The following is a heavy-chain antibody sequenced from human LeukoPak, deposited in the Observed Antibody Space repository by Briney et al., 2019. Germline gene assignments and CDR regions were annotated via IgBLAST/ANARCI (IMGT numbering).Heavy chain of an antibody. CDR2: IYYSGST. CDR3: ARDLRDYDILTGYFDY. Sequence: TPSETLSLTCTVSGGSISSSSYYWGWIRQPPGKGLEWIGSIYYSGSTYYNPSLKSRVTISVDTSKNQFSLKLSSVTAADTAVYYCARDLRDYDILTGYFDYWGQGTLVTVSS. D-gene: IGHD3-9*01. CDR1: GGSISSSSYY. J-gene: IGHJ4*02. V-gene: IGHV4-39*07.